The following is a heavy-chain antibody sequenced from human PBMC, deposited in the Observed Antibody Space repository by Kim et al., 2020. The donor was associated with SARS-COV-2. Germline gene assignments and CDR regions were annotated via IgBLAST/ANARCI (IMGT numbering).Heavy chain of an antibody. Sequence: GGSLRLSCAASGFTFSSYWMNWVRQAPGKGLEWVVNIQQDGSEKNHVDSVKGRFTISRDNAKNSLYLEMNSLRVEDTAIYYCARAPRGYSGNDYVFRGFDIWGQGTMVTVSS. CDR2: IQQDGSEK. CDR1: GFTFSSYW. J-gene: IGHJ3*02. CDR3: ARAPRGYSGNDYVFRGFDI. V-gene: IGHV3-7*04. D-gene: IGHD5-12*01.